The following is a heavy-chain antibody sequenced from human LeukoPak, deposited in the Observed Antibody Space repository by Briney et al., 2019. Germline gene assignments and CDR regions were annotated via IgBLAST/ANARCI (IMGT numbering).Heavy chain of an antibody. J-gene: IGHJ4*02. CDR3: ARYYYDSSGYSPFDY. Sequence: QPGGSLRLSGAASGFTFSSYGMHWVRQAPGKGLEWVAVIWYDGSNKYYADSVKGRFTISRDNSKNTLYLQINSLRAEDTAVYYCARYYYDSSGYSPFDYWGQGTLLTVSS. D-gene: IGHD3-22*01. V-gene: IGHV3-33*01. CDR2: IWYDGSNK. CDR1: GFTFSSYG.